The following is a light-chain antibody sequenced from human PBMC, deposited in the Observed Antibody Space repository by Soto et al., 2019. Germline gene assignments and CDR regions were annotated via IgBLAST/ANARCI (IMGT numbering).Light chain of an antibody. J-gene: IGLJ3*02. CDR3: AAWDDDLHVWL. V-gene: IGLV1-44*01. Sequence: QAVVTQPPSVSATPGQGVTLSCSGGDSNIGSTAVNWYQQLPGTAPKLLIYSSNQRPSGVPDRISGSKSGTSASLAISGLQSKDEADYYCAAWDDDLHVWLFGGGTKLTVL. CDR2: SSN. CDR1: DSNIGSTA.